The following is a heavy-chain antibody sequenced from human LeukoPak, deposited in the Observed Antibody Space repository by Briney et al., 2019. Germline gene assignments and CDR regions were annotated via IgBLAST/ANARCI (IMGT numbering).Heavy chain of an antibody. J-gene: IGHJ5*02. CDR3: ARDSSSWSGGRGRYNWFDP. V-gene: IGHV4-39*07. Sequence: SETLSLTCTVSGGSISSSSYYWGWIRQPPGKGLEWIGSIYYSGSTYYNPSLKSRVTISVDTSKNQFSLKPSSVTAADTAVYYCARDSSSWSGGRGRYNWFDPWGQGTLVTVSS. CDR2: IYYSGST. CDR1: GGSISSSSYY. D-gene: IGHD6-13*01.